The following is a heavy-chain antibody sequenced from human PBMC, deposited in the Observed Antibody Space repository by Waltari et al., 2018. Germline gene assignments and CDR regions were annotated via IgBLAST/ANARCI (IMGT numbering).Heavy chain of an antibody. V-gene: IGHV3-23*01. CDR3: AKALWFGESVFDY. CDR1: GFTFSSSP. Sequence: EVQLLEFGGGLVQPGGSLRLSCAASGFTFSSSPMSWVRQAPGKGLGWVSGISGSGGSTYYADSVKGRFTLSRDTSKNMLHLQMNSLRAEDTAVYYCAKALWFGESVFDYWGQGTLVTVSS. J-gene: IGHJ4*02. D-gene: IGHD3-10*01. CDR2: ISGSGGST.